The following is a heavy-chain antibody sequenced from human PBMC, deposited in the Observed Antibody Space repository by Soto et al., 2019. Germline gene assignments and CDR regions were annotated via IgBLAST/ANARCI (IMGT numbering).Heavy chain of an antibody. CDR2: ISYDGSNK. V-gene: IGHV3-30-3*01. CDR3: ARGPYDIPLYYFDY. D-gene: IGHD3-9*01. CDR1: GFTFSSYA. Sequence: QVQLVESGGGVVQPGRSLRLSCAASGFTFSSYAMHWVRQAPGKGLEWVAVISYDGSNKYYADSVKGRFTISRDNSKNTLYLQMNSLRAEDTAVYYCARGPYDIPLYYFDYWGQGTLVTVSS. J-gene: IGHJ4*02.